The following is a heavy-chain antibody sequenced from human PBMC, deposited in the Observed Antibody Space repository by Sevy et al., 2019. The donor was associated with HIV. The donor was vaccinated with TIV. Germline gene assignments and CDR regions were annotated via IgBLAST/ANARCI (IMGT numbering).Heavy chain of an antibody. CDR3: ATIWATETHDVFEI. Sequence: GGSLRLSCAASGFTFNEVWMTWVRQAPGKGLEWVGRIKTKTYGATTDYAGSVKGRFTISRDDSKNTLYLQMNSLKTEDTAVYYCATIWATETHDVFEIWGQGTVVTVSS. D-gene: IGHD4-17*01. J-gene: IGHJ3*02. CDR1: GFTFNEVW. V-gene: IGHV3-15*01. CDR2: IKTKTYGATT.